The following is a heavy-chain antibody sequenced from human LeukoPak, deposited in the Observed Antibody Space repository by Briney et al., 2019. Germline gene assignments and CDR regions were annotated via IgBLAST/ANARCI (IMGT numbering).Heavy chain of an antibody. J-gene: IGHJ3*01. D-gene: IGHD3-22*01. CDR3: ARPNDYYDSSGYPPLG. V-gene: IGHV5-51*01. CDR1: GYSFTSYW. Sequence: GESLKISCKGSGYSFTSYWIGWVRQMPGKGLEWMEIIYPGDSDTRYSPSFQGQVTISADKSISTAYLQWSSLKASDTAMYYCARPNDYYDSSGYPPLGWGQGTMVTVSS. CDR2: IYPGDSDT.